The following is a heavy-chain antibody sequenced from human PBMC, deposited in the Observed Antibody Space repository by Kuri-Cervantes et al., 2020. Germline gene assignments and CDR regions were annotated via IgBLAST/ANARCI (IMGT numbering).Heavy chain of an antibody. V-gene: IGHV3-21*04. J-gene: IGHJ6*02. D-gene: IGHD3-22*01. Sequence: GESLKISCAASGFTFSSYSMNWVRQAPGKGLEWVSSIRSSSSYIYYADSVKGRFTISRDNAKNSLYLQMNSLRAEDTALYYCAKDISTYYYDSGGYGWNGMDVWGQGTTVTVSS. CDR3: AKDISTYYYDSGGYGWNGMDV. CDR2: IRSSSSYI. CDR1: GFTFSSYS.